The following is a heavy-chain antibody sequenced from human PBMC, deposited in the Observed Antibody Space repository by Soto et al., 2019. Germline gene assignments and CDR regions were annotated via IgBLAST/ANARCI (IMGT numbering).Heavy chain of an antibody. CDR3: ARGAARRARFDY. CDR1: RYSFTGYW. CDR2: IYPGDSDT. J-gene: IGHJ4*02. V-gene: IGHV5-51*01. D-gene: IGHD6-13*01. Sequence: GEPLRLSVTVSRYSFTGYWISCVRQMPGKGLEWMGIIYPGDSDTRYSPSFQGQVTISADKSISTAYLQWSSLKASDTAMYYCARGAARRARFDYWGQGTLVTVSS.